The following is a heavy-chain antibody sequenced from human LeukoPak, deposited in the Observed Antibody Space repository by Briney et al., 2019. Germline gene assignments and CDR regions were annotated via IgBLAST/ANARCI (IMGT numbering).Heavy chain of an antibody. J-gene: IGHJ4*02. CDR3: ARSSGTGTFSY. Sequence: SETLPLTCTVSGDSISRSTYYWAWIRQPPGKGLEWIGSVYYGRSPYFNPSLESRATISVDTSKNHFSLKMSSVTAADTAVYYCARSSGTGTFSYWGQGTLVTVSS. CDR2: VYYGRSP. CDR1: GDSISRSTYY. D-gene: IGHD6-25*01. V-gene: IGHV4-39*02.